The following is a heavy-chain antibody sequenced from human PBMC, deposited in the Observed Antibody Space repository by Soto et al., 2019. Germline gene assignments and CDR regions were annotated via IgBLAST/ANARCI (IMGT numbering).Heavy chain of an antibody. D-gene: IGHD6-19*01. CDR2: IYYIGST. V-gene: IGHV4-61*01. Sequence: SETLSLTCTVSGGSVSSGSYYWSWIRQPPGKGLEWIGYIYYIGSTNYNPSLKSRVTISVDTSKNQFSLKLSSVTAADTAVYYCSRGVAVADYWGQGTLVTVCS. CDR3: SRGVAVADY. J-gene: IGHJ4*02. CDR1: GGSVSSGSYY.